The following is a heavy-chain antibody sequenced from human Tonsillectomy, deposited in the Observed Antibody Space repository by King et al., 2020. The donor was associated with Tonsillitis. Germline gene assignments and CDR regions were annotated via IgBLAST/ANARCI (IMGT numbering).Heavy chain of an antibody. V-gene: IGHV1-18*01. CDR1: GYTFSSYG. CDR2: ISAYNGNT. D-gene: IGHD3-3*01. Sequence: VQLVESGAEVKKPGASVKVSCKASGYTFSSYGISWVRQAPGQGLEWMGWISAYNGNTNSAQKLQDRVTMTTETSTSTAYMELRSLRSDDTAVYYCARAPGFDFWSGYYNNWLDPWGQGTLVTVSS. CDR3: ARAPGFDFWSGYYNNWLDP. J-gene: IGHJ5*02.